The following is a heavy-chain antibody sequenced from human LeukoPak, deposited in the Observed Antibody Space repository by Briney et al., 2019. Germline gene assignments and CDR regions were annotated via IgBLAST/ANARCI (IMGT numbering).Heavy chain of an antibody. Sequence: GASVTVSCMHSVYTFTIYDMNWVRQAPGEGGERVGWMNPNSGKTGYKQNFRGRDTITMKTDRSTAYMELSSLRSEDTAVYYCARALSWTTESYYYMDVWGKGTTVTVSS. D-gene: IGHD3/OR15-3a*01. V-gene: IGHV1-8*03. CDR2: MNPNSGKT. CDR1: VYTFTIYD. J-gene: IGHJ6*03. CDR3: ARALSWTTESYYYMDV.